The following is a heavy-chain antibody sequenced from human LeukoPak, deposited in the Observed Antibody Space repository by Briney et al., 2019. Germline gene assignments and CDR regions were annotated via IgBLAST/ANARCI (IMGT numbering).Heavy chain of an antibody. V-gene: IGHV3-30-3*01. CDR2: ISYDGSNK. CDR3: ARGPKSDYDGSGYQNY. Sequence: PGRSLRLSCAASGFTFSSYAMHWVRQAPGKGLEWVAVISYDGSNKYYADSVKGRFTISRDNSKNTLYLQMNSLRAEDTAVYYCARGPKSDYDGSGYQNYWGQGTLVTVSS. D-gene: IGHD3-22*01. J-gene: IGHJ4*02. CDR1: GFTFSSYA.